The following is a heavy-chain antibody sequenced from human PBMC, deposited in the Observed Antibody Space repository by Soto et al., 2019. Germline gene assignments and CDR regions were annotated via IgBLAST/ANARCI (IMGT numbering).Heavy chain of an antibody. CDR2: ISGSGGST. CDR3: AKDDAPGDVSRPYAFDI. J-gene: IGHJ3*02. D-gene: IGHD3-16*01. Sequence: EVQLLESGGGLVQPGGSLRLSCAASGFTFSSYAMSWVRQAPGKGLEWGSAISGSGGSTYYADSGKGRFTISRDNSTNTLYLQMNSLRAEDTAVYYCAKDDAPGDVSRPYAFDIWGQGTMVTVSS. V-gene: IGHV3-23*01. CDR1: GFTFSSYA.